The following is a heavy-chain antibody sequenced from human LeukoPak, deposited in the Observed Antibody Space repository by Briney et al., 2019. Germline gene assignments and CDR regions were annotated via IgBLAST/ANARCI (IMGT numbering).Heavy chain of an antibody. CDR2: ISYDGSNK. CDR3: AREVVPAAIGSYYYMDV. V-gene: IGHV3-30*04. D-gene: IGHD2-2*01. J-gene: IGHJ6*03. CDR1: GFTFSSYA. Sequence: GGSLRLSCAASGFTFSSYAMHWVRQAPGKGLEWVAVISYDGSNKYYADSMKGRFTISRDNSKNTLYLQMISLRAEDTAVYYCAREVVPAAIGSYYYMDVWGKGTTVTVSS.